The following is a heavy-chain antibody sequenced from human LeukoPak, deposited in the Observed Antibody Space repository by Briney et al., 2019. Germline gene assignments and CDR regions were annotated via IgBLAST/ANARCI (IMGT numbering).Heavy chain of an antibody. CDR2: INHSGST. D-gene: IGHD5-12*01. CDR3: ARLDIVATTGPDY. CDR1: TGSFSGYS. Sequence: SETLSLTCAVYTGSFSGYSWTWIRQSPGKGLEWIGEINHSGSTNYNPSLKSRVTISVDTSKNQFSLKLSSVTAADTAVYYCARLDIVATTGPDYWGQGTLVTVSS. V-gene: IGHV4-34*01. J-gene: IGHJ4*02.